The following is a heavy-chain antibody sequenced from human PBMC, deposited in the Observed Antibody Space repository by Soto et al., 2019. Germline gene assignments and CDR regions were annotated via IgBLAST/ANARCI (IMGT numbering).Heavy chain of an antibody. V-gene: IGHV4-38-2*01. Sequence: ETLSLTCAVSGYPINTIYYWGWFRQPPGKGLEWIGGLYHSGNTYYNPSLKSRVSISVDTSKNQFSLRLSSVTATDTAVYYCARAGYASSRSSMDVWGQGNTVTVS. CDR3: ARAGYASSRSSMDV. J-gene: IGHJ6*02. D-gene: IGHD6-13*01. CDR2: LYHSGNT. CDR1: GYPINTIYY.